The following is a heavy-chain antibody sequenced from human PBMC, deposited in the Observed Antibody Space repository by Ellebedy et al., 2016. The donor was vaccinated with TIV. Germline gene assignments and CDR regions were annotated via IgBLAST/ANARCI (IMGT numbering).Heavy chain of an antibody. Sequence: PAGSLRLSCSASGLTFSNYYMHWVRQAPGTGLESVSAVSSDVDGTYYADSVKGRFTISRDNSKHTLYLRMSSLRAEDTDVYYCVKRGPYYFGSGSYSDYWGQGTLVTVSS. CDR2: VSSDVDGT. V-gene: IGHV3-64D*06. CDR3: VKRGPYYFGSGSYSDY. CDR1: GLTFSNYY. D-gene: IGHD3-10*01. J-gene: IGHJ4*02.